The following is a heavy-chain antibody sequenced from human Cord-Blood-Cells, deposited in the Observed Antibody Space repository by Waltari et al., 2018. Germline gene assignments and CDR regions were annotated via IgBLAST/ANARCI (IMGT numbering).Heavy chain of an antibody. Sequence: EVQLGESGGGVVQPGGSLKLSCAASGFTFSGSAVHWVRQASGKGLEWVGRIRSKANSYATEYAASVKGRFTISRDDSKNTAYLQMNSLKTEDTAVYYCTRQIVGATDFDYWGQGTLVTVSS. V-gene: IGHV3-73*01. J-gene: IGHJ4*02. CDR2: IRSKANSYAT. CDR1: GFTFSGSA. CDR3: TRQIVGATDFDY. D-gene: IGHD1-26*01.